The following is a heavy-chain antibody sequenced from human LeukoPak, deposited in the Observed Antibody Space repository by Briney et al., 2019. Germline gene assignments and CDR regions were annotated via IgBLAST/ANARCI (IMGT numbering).Heavy chain of an antibody. CDR3: ARDLSRGKPHAFDI. V-gene: IGHV3-21*01. J-gene: IGHJ3*02. CDR1: GFTFSSYS. Sequence: GGSLRLSCAASGFTFSSYSMNWVRQAPGKGLEWVSSISSSSSYIYYADSVKGRFTISRDNAKKSLYPQMNGLRAEDTAVYYCARDLSRGKPHAFDIWGQGTMVTVSS. CDR2: ISSSSSYI. D-gene: IGHD1-14*01.